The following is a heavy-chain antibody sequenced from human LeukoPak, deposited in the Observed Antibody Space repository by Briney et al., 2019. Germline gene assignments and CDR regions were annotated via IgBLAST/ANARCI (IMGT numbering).Heavy chain of an antibody. CDR3: TRLGITYYYDSSGYYPGAFDI. CDR2: IKSKTDGGTT. Sequence: PGGSLRLSCAASGFTFSNAWMSWVRQAPGKGLEWVGRIKSKTDGGTTDYAAPVKGRFTISRDDSKSIAYLQMYSLKTEDTAVYYCTRLGITYYYDSSGYYPGAFDIWGQGTLVTVSS. CDR1: GFTFSNAW. V-gene: IGHV3-15*01. D-gene: IGHD3-22*01. J-gene: IGHJ3*02.